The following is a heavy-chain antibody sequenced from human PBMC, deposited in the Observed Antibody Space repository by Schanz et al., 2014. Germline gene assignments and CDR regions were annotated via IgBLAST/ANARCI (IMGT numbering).Heavy chain of an antibody. V-gene: IGHV3-30*18. Sequence: QVQLVESGGGVVQPGRSLRLSCAASGFTFSSYGMHWVRQAPGKGLEWVGFISFDGRNTGYAHSVKGRFTISRDNSKNTVNLQMNSLRAEDTAVYYCAKEKEEVAADGSVFDYWGQGTLVTVSS. J-gene: IGHJ4*02. CDR1: GFTFSSYG. CDR2: ISFDGRNT. D-gene: IGHD6-13*01. CDR3: AKEKEEVAADGSVFDY.